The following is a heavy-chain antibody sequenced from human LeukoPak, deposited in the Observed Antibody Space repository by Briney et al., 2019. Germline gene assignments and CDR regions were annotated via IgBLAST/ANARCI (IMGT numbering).Heavy chain of an antibody. CDR2: INKDVSEK. Sequence: SGGSLRLSCAASGLSISNFWMQWVRQAPGGGLGWVAIINKDVSEKRYVDSVKDRFTLSRDNAKNSVYLQMNSLRAEDTALYYGVTDGDKWNDFEYWGQGTLVTVSS. CDR3: VTDGDKWNDFEY. CDR1: GLSISNFW. D-gene: IGHD1-1*01. J-gene: IGHJ4*02. V-gene: IGHV3-7*01.